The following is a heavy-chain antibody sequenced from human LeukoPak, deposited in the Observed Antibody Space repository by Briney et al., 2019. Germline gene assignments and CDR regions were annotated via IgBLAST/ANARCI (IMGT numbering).Heavy chain of an antibody. CDR3: ARHGSGSYYNHYYYYMDV. D-gene: IGHD3-10*01. V-gene: IGHV4-39*07. Sequence: SETLSLTCTVSSGSITSSSYYWSWIRQPPGKVLEWIGEINHSGSTNYNPSLKSRVTISVDTSKNQFSLKLSSVTAADTAVYYCARHGSGSYYNHYYYYMDVWGKGTTVTVSS. J-gene: IGHJ6*03. CDR2: INHSGST. CDR1: SGSITSSSYY.